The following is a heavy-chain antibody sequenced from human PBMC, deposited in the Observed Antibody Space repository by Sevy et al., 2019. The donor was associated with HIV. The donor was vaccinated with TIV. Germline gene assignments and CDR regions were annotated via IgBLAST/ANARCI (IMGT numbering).Heavy chain of an antibody. CDR1: GFNFRTHA. CDR3: AREAGYTTTWSPGNY. D-gene: IGHD5-12*01. CDR2: ISSTGSHK. V-gene: IGHV3-30-3*01. J-gene: IGHJ4*02. Sequence: GGSLRLSCAASGFNFRTHAMHWVRQPPGKGLEWVAVISSTGSHKYYANSVRGRFTISRDNSENTLSLQMNGLRLDDTSLYYCAREAGYTTTWSPGNYWGLGTLVTVSS.